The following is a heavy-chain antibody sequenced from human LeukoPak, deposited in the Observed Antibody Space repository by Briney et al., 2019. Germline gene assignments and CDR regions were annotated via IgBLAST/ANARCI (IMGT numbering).Heavy chain of an antibody. CDR2: TRNKANSYTT. Sequence: GGSLRLSCAASGFTFSDHYMDWVRQAPGKGLEWVGRTRNKANSYTTEYAASVKGRFTISRDDSKNSLYLQMNSLKTEGTAVYYCATLVLIYGYWGQGTLVTVSS. V-gene: IGHV3-72*01. CDR3: ATLVLIYGY. J-gene: IGHJ4*02. D-gene: IGHD3-10*01. CDR1: GFTFSDHY.